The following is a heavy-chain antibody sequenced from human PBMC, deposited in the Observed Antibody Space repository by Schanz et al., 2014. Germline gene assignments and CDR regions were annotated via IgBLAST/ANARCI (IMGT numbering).Heavy chain of an antibody. D-gene: IGHD6-19*01. CDR1: GFTFNSYA. J-gene: IGHJ6*03. Sequence: VQLLESGGGLVQPGESLRLSCAASGFTFNSYAFHWVRQAPGKGLEWVALIWYDGSNEYYADSVKGRFTISRDNPKKTLYLQMNSLRAEDTAVYYCARDHQWLARYYMDVWGKGTTXTVSS. CDR2: IWYDGSNE. V-gene: IGHV3-33*08. CDR3: ARDHQWLARYYMDV.